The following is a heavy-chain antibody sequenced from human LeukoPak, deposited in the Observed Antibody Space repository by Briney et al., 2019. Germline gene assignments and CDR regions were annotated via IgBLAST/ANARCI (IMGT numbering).Heavy chain of an antibody. CDR2: IKQDGSEK. V-gene: IGHV3-7*01. J-gene: IGHJ6*02. Sequence: GGSLRLSCAASGFTFSSYWMSWVRQAPGKGLEWVANIKQDGSEKYYVDSVKGQFTISRDNAENSLYLQMNSLRGEDTAVYYCARGPVFHSYGFHCYYYGMDVWGQGTTVTVSS. D-gene: IGHD5-18*01. CDR1: GFTFSSYW. CDR3: ARGPVFHSYGFHCYYYGMDV.